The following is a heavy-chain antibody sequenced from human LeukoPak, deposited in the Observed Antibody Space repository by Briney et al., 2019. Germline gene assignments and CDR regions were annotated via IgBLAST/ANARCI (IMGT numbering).Heavy chain of an antibody. J-gene: IGHJ6*03. CDR3: ARGTRGYSYGNYYYYMDV. Sequence: SETLSLTCAVYGGSFSGYYWSWIRQPPGKGLEWIGEINHSGSTNYNQSLKSRVTISVDTSKNQFSLKLSSVTAADTAVYYCARGTRGYSYGNYYYYMDVWGKGTTVTVSS. D-gene: IGHD5-18*01. CDR1: GGSFSGYY. CDR2: INHSGST. V-gene: IGHV4-34*01.